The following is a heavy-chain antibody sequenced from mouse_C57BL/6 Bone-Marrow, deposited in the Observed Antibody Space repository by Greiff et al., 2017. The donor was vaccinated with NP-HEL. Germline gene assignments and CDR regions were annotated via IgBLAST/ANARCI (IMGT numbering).Heavy chain of an antibody. CDR2: ISGGGGNT. V-gene: IGHV5-9*01. CDR1: GFTFSSYT. Sequence: DVHLVESGGGLVKPGGSLKLSCAASGFTFSSYTMSWVRQTPEKRLEWVATISGGGGNTYYPDSVKGRFTISRDNAKNTLYLQMSSLRSEDTALYYCARHTPYYSLFAYWGQGTLVTVSA. CDR3: ARHTPYYSLFAY. J-gene: IGHJ3*01. D-gene: IGHD2-12*01.